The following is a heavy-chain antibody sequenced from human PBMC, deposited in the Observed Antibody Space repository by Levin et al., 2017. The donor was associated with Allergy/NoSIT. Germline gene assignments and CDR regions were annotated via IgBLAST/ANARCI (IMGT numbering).Heavy chain of an antibody. CDR2: INHSGST. CDR1: GGSFSGYY. Sequence: SQTLSLTCAVYGGSFSGYYWSWIRQPPGKGLEWIGEINHSGSTNYNPSLKSRVTISVDTSKNQFSLKLSSVTAADTAVYYCATLYYGMDVWGQGTTVTVSS. CDR3: ATLYYGMDV. J-gene: IGHJ6*02. V-gene: IGHV4-34*01.